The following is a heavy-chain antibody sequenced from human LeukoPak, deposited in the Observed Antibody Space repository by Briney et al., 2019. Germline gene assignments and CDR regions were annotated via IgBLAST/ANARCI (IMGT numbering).Heavy chain of an antibody. CDR1: GFTYKDYG. Sequence: GRSLRLSCAATGFTYKDYGMHRVRQPPGQGLEWVSSINWNGGGTDYADSVKGRFTISRDNAKNSLYLQLSSLRPEDTALYHCVKHMRATNTYSFFGLDVWGQGTTVTVSS. CDR3: VKHMRATNTYSFFGLDV. J-gene: IGHJ6*02. D-gene: IGHD1-26*01. V-gene: IGHV3-9*01. CDR2: INWNGGGT.